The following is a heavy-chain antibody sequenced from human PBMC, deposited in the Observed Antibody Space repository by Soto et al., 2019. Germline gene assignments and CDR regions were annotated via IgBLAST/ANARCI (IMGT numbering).Heavy chain of an antibody. CDR2: VSAYNGYT. CDR1: GFTFSNYG. D-gene: IGHD3-3*02. CDR3: ARGTSIAVHEGP. Sequence: QVQLVQSGAEVKKPGASVKVSCKGSGFTFSNYGFNWVRQAPGQGLEWVGWVSAYNGYTKSAQNFQDRLIMTTDTSTNTAYMELRGLRPDDTAVYYCARGTSIAVHEGPWGQGTLVTVSS. J-gene: IGHJ4*02. V-gene: IGHV1-18*01.